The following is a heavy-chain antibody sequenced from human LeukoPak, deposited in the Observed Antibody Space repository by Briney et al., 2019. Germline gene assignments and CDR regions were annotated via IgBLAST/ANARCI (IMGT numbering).Heavy chain of an antibody. D-gene: IGHD1-26*01. V-gene: IGHV1-2*02. CDR2: INPNSGGT. J-gene: IGHJ4*02. Sequence: ASVKVSCKASGYTFTGYYMHWVRQAPGQGLEWMGWINPNSGGTNYAQKFQGRVTMTRDTSISTAYMELSRLRSGDTAVYYCAREKWEVLGGGGHFDYWGQGTLVTVSS. CDR3: AREKWEVLGGGGHFDY. CDR1: GYTFTGYY.